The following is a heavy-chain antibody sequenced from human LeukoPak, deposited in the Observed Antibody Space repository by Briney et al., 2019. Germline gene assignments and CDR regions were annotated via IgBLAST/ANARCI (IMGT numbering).Heavy chain of an antibody. V-gene: IGHV4-61*02. Sequence: SETLSLTCTVSGGSISSGSYYWSWIRQPAGKGLEWIGRIYSTSGNTNYNPSLKSRVTISVDTSKNQFSLKLSSVTAADTAVYYCARVWGYYYMDVWGKGTTVTVSS. CDR2: IYSTSGNT. D-gene: IGHD1-26*01. J-gene: IGHJ6*03. CDR1: GGSISSGSYY. CDR3: ARVWGYYYMDV.